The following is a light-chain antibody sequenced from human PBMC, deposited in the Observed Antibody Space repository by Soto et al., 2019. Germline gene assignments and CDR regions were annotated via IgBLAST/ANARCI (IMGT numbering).Light chain of an antibody. V-gene: IGKV3-11*01. CDR3: QQRSSWPLT. Sequence: EIVLTQSPATLSLSPGERATLSCRASQSVSSYLAWYQQKPGQAPRLLIYGASNRATGIPGRFSGSGSGTDFTLTISSLEPEDFAVYYCQQRSSWPLTFGGGTQVEI. CDR1: QSVSSY. J-gene: IGKJ4*01. CDR2: GAS.